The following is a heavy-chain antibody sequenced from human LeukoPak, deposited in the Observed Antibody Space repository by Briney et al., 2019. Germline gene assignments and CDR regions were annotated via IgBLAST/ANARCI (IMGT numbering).Heavy chain of an antibody. CDR3: AKDRANAYYDMWTPARAMDV. CDR1: GFTFSSHG. Sequence: GGSLRLSCAASGFTFSSHGMHWVRQAPGKGLEWVAVISYDGSNKYYADSVKGRFTMSRDNSKNTLYLQMNSLRDEDTAVYYCAKDRANAYYDMWTPARAMDVWGKGTTVTVSS. V-gene: IGHV3-30*18. D-gene: IGHD3-9*01. J-gene: IGHJ6*04. CDR2: ISYDGSNK.